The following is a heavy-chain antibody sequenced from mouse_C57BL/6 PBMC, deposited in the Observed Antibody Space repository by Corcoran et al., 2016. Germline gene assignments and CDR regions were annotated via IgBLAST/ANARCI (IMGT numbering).Heavy chain of an antibody. CDR2: INPYNGGT. CDR3: ARSQRGFAY. Sequence: VQLQQSGPELVKPGASVKMSCKASGYTFTDYYMNWVKQSHGKSLEWIGVINPYNGGTSYNQKFKGKATLTVDKSSSTAYMELNSLTSEDSAVYYCARSQRGFAYWGQGTLVTVSA. J-gene: IGHJ3*01. CDR1: GYTFTDYY. D-gene: IGHD3-1*01. V-gene: IGHV1-19*01.